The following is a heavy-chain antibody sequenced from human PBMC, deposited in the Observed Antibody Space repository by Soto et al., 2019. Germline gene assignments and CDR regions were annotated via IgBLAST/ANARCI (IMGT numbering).Heavy chain of an antibody. CDR2: IYPGDSDT. V-gene: IGHV5-51*01. J-gene: IGHJ3*02. D-gene: IGHD6-19*01. Sequence: GESLKISCKGSGYRFTNQWIGWVRQMPGKGLEWMWVIYPGDSDTRYSPSFQGEVTISADKSISTAYLQWSSLKASDTAMYYCARQMISGYAFDIWGQGTMDTVSS. CDR1: GYRFTNQW. CDR3: ARQMISGYAFDI.